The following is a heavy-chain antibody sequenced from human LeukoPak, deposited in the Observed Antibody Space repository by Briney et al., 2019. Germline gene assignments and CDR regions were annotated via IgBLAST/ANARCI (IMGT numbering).Heavy chain of an antibody. V-gene: IGHV1-2*02. J-gene: IGHJ4*02. D-gene: IGHD4-23*01. Sequence: VASVKVSCKASGYTFTGYYMHWVRQAPGQGLEWMGWINPNSGGTNYAQKFQGRVTMTRDTSISTAYMELSRLRSDDTAVYYCARESDYGGNSGDYYFDYWGQGTLVTVSS. CDR3: ARESDYGGNSGDYYFDY. CDR2: INPNSGGT. CDR1: GYTFTGYY.